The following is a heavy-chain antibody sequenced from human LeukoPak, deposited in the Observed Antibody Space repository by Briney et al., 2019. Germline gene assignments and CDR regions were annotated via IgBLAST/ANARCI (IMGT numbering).Heavy chain of an antibody. CDR3: ARGAYYYED. J-gene: IGHJ4*02. CDR2: ISSSSSTI. V-gene: IGHV3-48*01. Sequence: GGSLRLSCAASGFTFSSHSMNWVRQAPGKGLEWVSYISSSSSTIYYADSVKGRFTISRDNAKNSLYLQMNSLRAEDAAVYYCARGAYYYEDWGQGTLVTVSS. CDR1: GFTFSSHS. D-gene: IGHD3-22*01.